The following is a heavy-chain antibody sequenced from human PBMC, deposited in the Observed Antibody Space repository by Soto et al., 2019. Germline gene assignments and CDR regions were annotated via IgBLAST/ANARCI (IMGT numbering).Heavy chain of an antibody. CDR1: GFTFSSYG. CDR3: ARDGTSGWNFDY. J-gene: IGHJ4*02. Sequence: QVQLEESGGGVVQPGRSLRLSCAASGFTFSSYGMHWVRQAPGKGLEWVAVIWYDGSNKYYADSVKGRFTISRDNSKNTLYLQMNSLRAEDTAVYYCARDGTSGWNFDYWGQGTLVTVSS. CDR2: IWYDGSNK. V-gene: IGHV3-33*01. D-gene: IGHD6-19*01.